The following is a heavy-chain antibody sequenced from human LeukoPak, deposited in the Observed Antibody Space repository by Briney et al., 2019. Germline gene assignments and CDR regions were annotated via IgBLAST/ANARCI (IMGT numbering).Heavy chain of an antibody. CDR2: INRSGGGT. V-gene: IGHV3-23*01. J-gene: IGHJ6*02. D-gene: IGHD3-3*01. CDR1: GFTFSNYA. CDR3: VRDWGYDLWNSYSCGMDV. Sequence: GGSLRLSCVASGFTFSNYAMTWVRQAPGKGLEWVSTINRSGGGTFYAASVKGRFSISRDNSKTTIYLHTNSLRGEDTAIYYCVRDWGYDLWNSYSCGMDVWGQGTTVAVSS.